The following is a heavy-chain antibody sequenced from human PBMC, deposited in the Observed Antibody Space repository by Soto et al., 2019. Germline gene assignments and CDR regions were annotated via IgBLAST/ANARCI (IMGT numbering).Heavy chain of an antibody. Sequence: ASVKVSCKTAGYTFTTYAMHWVRQAPGQRLKWMSWINAGTDNTKYSHRFQGRVTISRDTSATTVYTELSSLTPEDTSVYYGARGRVGRGVTTSVTQDFWGQGTLVTVSS. J-gene: IGHJ4*02. CDR2: INAGTDNT. D-gene: IGHD3-10*01. CDR1: GYTFTTYA. CDR3: ARGRVGRGVTTSVTQDF. V-gene: IGHV1-3*01.